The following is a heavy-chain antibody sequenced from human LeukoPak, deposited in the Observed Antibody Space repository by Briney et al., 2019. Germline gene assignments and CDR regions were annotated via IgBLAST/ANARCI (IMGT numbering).Heavy chain of an antibody. CDR1: GGSISSSSYY. CDR2: IYYSGST. J-gene: IGHJ4*02. Sequence: PSETLSLTCTVSGGSISSSSYYWGWIRQPPGKGLEWIGSIYYSGSTYYNPSLKSRVTISVDTSKNQFSLKLSSVTAADTAVYYCASSSGYSSGWYLTPNPYYFDYRGQGTLVTVSS. V-gene: IGHV4-39*01. CDR3: ASSSGYSSGWYLTPNPYYFDY. D-gene: IGHD6-19*01.